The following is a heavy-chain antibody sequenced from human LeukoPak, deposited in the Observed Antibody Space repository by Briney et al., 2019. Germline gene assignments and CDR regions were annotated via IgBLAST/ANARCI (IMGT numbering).Heavy chain of an antibody. V-gene: IGHV3-30*18. J-gene: IGHJ4*02. D-gene: IGHD5-18*01. CDR1: GFTFSSYG. CDR3: AKGGSYSYGYADY. Sequence: GGSLRLSCAASGFTFSSYGMHWVRQAPAKGLEWVALISFDGSEKFYADSVKGRFTISRDNSRTTLHLQMNSLRAEDTAVYFCAKGGSYSYGYADYWGQGTLITVSS. CDR2: ISFDGSEK.